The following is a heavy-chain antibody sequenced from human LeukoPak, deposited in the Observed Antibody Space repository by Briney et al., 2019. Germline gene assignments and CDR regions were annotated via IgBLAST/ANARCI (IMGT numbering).Heavy chain of an antibody. D-gene: IGHD5-18*01. V-gene: IGHV3-74*01. CDR1: GFCFSVYC. Sequence: AGSLTLSCAASGFCFSVYCMHWVRQAPGKGLVWVAHINEDGTSASHADSVKGRFTISRDNAKNTLYLQMNSLTVEDTAVYYCARVPTNSYGFGQWGQGSLVTVSS. J-gene: IGHJ4*02. CDR3: ARVPTNSYGFGQ. CDR2: INEDGTSA.